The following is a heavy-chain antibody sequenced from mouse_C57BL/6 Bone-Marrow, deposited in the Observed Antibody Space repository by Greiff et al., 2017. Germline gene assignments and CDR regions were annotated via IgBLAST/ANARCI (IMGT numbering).Heavy chain of an antibody. CDR1: GYTFTDYY. D-gene: IGHD1-1*01. J-gene: IGHJ1*03. V-gene: IGHV1-19*01. CDR2: INPYNGGT. Sequence: EVQLQQSGPVLVKPGASVKMSCKASGYTFTDYYMNWVKQSHGKSLEWIGVINPYNGGTSYNQKFKGKATLTVDKSSSTAYMALNSLTSEDSAVYYCANYYGSSYGYFDVWGTGTTVTVSS. CDR3: ANYYGSSYGYFDV.